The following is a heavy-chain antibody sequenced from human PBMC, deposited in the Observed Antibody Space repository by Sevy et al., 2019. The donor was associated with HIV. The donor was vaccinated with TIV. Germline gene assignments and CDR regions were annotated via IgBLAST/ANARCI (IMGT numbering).Heavy chain of an antibody. D-gene: IGHD4-4*01. CDR2: IRSKGYGGTT. CDR3: ARGPRGNYVFDY. V-gene: IGHV3-49*03. CDR1: GFIFGDYA. J-gene: IGHJ4*02. Sequence: GSLRLSCTASGFIFGDYAMSWFRQAPGKGLDWVGFIRSKGYGGTTEYAASVKGRFTISRDDSKSIAYLQMNSLKTEDTALYYCARGPRGNYVFDYWGQGTLVTVSS.